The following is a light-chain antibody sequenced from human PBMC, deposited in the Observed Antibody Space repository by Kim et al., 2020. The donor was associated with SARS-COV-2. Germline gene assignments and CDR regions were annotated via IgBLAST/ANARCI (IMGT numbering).Light chain of an antibody. CDR1: SSDVGGYNY. Sequence: GQSINISCTGTSSDVGGYNYVSWYQQHPGKAPKLMIYDVSNRPSGVSNRFSGSKSGNTASLTISGLQAEDEADYYCSSYTSSSTWVFGGGTKVTVL. CDR3: SSYTSSSTWV. CDR2: DVS. J-gene: IGLJ3*02. V-gene: IGLV2-14*03.